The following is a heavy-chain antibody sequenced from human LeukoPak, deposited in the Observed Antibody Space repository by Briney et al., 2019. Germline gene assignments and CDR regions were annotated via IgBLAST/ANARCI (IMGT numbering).Heavy chain of an antibody. CDR1: GGSISIYY. V-gene: IGHV4-59*08. CDR2: IYYSGST. J-gene: IGHJ4*02. CDR3: ARSRGRNTAMVTFFDY. D-gene: IGHD5-18*01. Sequence: SETLSLTCTVSGGSISIYYWSWIRQPPGKGLEWIGYIYYSGSTNYNPSLKSRVTISVDTSKNQFSLKLSSVTAADTAVYYCARSRGRNTAMVTFFDYWGQGTLVTVSS.